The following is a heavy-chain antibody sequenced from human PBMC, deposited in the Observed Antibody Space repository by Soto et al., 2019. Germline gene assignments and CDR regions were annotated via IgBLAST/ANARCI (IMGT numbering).Heavy chain of an antibody. D-gene: IGHD5-18*01. Sequence: QVQLQQWGAGLLKPSETLSLTCAVYGGSFSGYYWSWIRQPPGKGLEWIGEINHSGSTNYNPSLTSRVTISVDTSKNQFSLKLSSVTAADTAVYYCARGLRGYSYGSYYWGQGTLVTVSS. CDR1: GGSFSGYY. CDR3: ARGLRGYSYGSYY. V-gene: IGHV4-34*01. CDR2: INHSGST. J-gene: IGHJ4*02.